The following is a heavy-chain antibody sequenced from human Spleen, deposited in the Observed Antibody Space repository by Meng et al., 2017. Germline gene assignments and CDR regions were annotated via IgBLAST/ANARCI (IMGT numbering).Heavy chain of an antibody. V-gene: IGHV1-46*01. CDR3: AKDLSGDSSNY. Sequence: ASVKVSCKASGYTFTSYYLHWVRQAPGQGLEWMGMINPSGGSTTYAQKFQGRVTMTRDTSTSTVYMELSSLRSDDTALYYCAKDLSGDSSNYWGQGTLVTVSS. CDR1: GYTFTSYY. D-gene: IGHD3-22*01. J-gene: IGHJ4*02. CDR2: INPSGGST.